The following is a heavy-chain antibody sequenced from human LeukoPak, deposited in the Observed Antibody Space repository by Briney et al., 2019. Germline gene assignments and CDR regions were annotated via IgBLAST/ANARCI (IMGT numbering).Heavy chain of an antibody. Sequence: SETLSLTCVVYGGSFSGYYWSWIRQPPGKGQEWIGEINHRGSTNYNPSLKSRVTISVDTSKNQFSLKLSSVTAADTAVYYCARGIEMATMDFDYWGQGTLVTVSS. V-gene: IGHV4-34*01. CDR3: ARGIEMATMDFDY. D-gene: IGHD5-24*01. CDR2: INHRGST. CDR1: GGSFSGYY. J-gene: IGHJ4*02.